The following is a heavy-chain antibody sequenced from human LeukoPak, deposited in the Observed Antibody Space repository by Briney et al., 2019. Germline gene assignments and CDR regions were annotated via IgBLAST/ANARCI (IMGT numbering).Heavy chain of an antibody. D-gene: IGHD3-9*01. CDR1: GGSISSYY. Sequence: SETLSLTCTVSGGSISSYYWSWIRQPPGKGLEWIGYIYYSGSTNYNPSLKSRVTISVDTSKNQFSLKLRSVTAADTAVYYCARLTGYSSESWFDPWGQGTLVTVSS. V-gene: IGHV4-59*01. CDR3: ARLTGYSSESWFDP. CDR2: IYYSGST. J-gene: IGHJ5*02.